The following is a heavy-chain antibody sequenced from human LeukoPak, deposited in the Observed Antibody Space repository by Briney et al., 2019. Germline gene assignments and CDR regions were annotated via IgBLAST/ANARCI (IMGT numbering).Heavy chain of an antibody. D-gene: IGHD3-3*01. Sequence: PGGSLRLSCAASGFTFSDYYMSWIRQAPGKGLEWVSYISSSGSTIYYADSVKGRFTISRDNAKNSLYLQMNSLRAEDTAVYYCARDRGKEVGTYYDFWSGSDHYYGMDVWGQGTTVTVSS. CDR2: ISSSGSTI. CDR3: ARDRGKEVGTYYDFWSGSDHYYGMDV. V-gene: IGHV3-11*01. CDR1: GFTFSDYY. J-gene: IGHJ6*02.